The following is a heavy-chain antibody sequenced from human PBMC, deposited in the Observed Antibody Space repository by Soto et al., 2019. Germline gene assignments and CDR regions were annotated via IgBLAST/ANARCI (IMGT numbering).Heavy chain of an antibody. J-gene: IGHJ3*02. Sequence: GASAKLSCKACGDSITSYAISSLRQAHEQRLEWMGWINAGNGNTNYSQRFQGRVAITRDTSASTAYMELSSLRSEDTAVYYCASPARSYFGDGFDIWGQGTMVTVSS. CDR3: ASPARSYFGDGFDI. CDR2: INAGNGNT. V-gene: IGHV1-3*01. D-gene: IGHD2-21*01. CDR1: GDSITSYA.